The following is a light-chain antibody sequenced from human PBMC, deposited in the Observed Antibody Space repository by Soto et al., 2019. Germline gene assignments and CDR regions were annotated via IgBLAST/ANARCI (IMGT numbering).Light chain of an antibody. CDR1: ILANKF. V-gene: IGLV3-27*01. Sequence: SYELTQPSSVSVSPGQTARITCSGDILANKFARWFQQKPGQAPVVVIHKDRERPPGIPERFSGSSSGTTVTLTISGAQVEDEADYYCYSATEKNVIFGGGTKLTVL. CDR2: KDR. J-gene: IGLJ2*01. CDR3: YSATEKNVI.